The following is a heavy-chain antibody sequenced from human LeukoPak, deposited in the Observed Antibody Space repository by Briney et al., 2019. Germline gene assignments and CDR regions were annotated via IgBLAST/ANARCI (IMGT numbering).Heavy chain of an antibody. CDR3: ARDTLYDYGGNSGYFDY. CDR2: ISYDGSNK. V-gene: IGHV3-30-3*01. Sequence: GGFLRLSCAASGFTFSSYAMHWVRQAPGKGLEWVAVISYDGSNKYYADSVKGRFTISRDNSKNTLYLQMNSLRAEDTAVYYCARDTLYDYGGNSGYFDYWGQGTLVTVSS. D-gene: IGHD4-23*01. CDR1: GFTFSSYA. J-gene: IGHJ4*02.